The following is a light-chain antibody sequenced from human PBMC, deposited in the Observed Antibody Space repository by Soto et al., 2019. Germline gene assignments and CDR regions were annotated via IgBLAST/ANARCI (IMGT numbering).Light chain of an antibody. CDR3: QQCYSAPLT. J-gene: IGKJ1*01. Sequence: DVQMTQSPSSLSASVGDRVTITCRASQRISRYLNWYQQKQGKAPKILIYAVSNLQSGVPSRFSGSESGTDFTLTISSLQPEDFATYYYQQCYSAPLTFGQGTKVQIK. CDR2: AVS. V-gene: IGKV1-39*01. CDR1: QRISRY.